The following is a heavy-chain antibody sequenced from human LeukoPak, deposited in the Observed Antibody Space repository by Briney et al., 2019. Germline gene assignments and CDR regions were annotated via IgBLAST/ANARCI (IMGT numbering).Heavy chain of an antibody. CDR1: GGTFSSYA. J-gene: IGHJ4*02. CDR2: IIPIFGTT. V-gene: IGHV1-69*13. CDR3: AGEYSNSKFPLRFDY. D-gene: IGHD6-6*01. Sequence: ASVKVSCKASGGTFSSYAINWVRQAPGQGLEWMGGIIPIFGTTNYAQKFQGRVAITADESTSTPYMELRSLRSEDTAVYYCAGEYSNSKFPLRFDYWGQGTLVTVSS.